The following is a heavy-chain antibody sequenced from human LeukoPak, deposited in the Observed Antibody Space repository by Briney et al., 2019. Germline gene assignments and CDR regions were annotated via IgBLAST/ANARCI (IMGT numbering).Heavy chain of an antibody. V-gene: IGHV3-66*01. J-gene: IGHJ4*02. CDR1: GFTVSSNY. CDR2: IYSGGST. Sequence: PGGSLRLSCAASGFTVSSNYMSWVRQAPGKGLEWVAVIYSGGSTYYADSVKSRFTISSDSSNNTLSLQMNSLRADATAVYYCAGGGSRRTLFDYWGQGTLVTVSS. D-gene: IGHD1-26*01. CDR3: AGGGSRRTLFDY.